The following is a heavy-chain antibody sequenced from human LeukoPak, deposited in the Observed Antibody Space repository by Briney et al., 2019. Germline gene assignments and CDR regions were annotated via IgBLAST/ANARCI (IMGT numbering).Heavy chain of an antibody. D-gene: IGHD6-19*01. Sequence: ASVKVSCKASGGTFSSYAISWVRQAPGQGLEWMGRIIPILGIANYAQKFQGRVTITADKSTSTAYMELSSLRSEDTAVYYCARDSSGWYYFDYWGQGTLVTVSS. V-gene: IGHV1-69*04. CDR1: GGTFSSYA. J-gene: IGHJ4*02. CDR3: ARDSSGWYYFDY. CDR2: IIPILGIA.